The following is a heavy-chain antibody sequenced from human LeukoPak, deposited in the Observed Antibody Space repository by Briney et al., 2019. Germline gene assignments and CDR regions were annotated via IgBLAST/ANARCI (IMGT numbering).Heavy chain of an antibody. CDR1: GYTFTSYG. CDR2: ISAYSGNT. CDR3: ARVSDSSGYLPSYYYYYGMDV. Sequence: ASVKVSCKASGYTFTSYGISWVRQAPGQGLEWMGWISAYSGNTNYAQKLQGRVTMTTDTSTSTAYMELRSLRSDDTAVYYCARVSDSSGYLPSYYYYYGMDVWGQGTTVTVSS. J-gene: IGHJ6*02. V-gene: IGHV1-18*01. D-gene: IGHD3-22*01.